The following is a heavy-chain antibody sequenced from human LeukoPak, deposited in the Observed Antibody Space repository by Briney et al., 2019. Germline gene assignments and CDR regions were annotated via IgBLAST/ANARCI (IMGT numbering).Heavy chain of an antibody. CDR3: TSTDATDV. Sequence: GGSLRLSCAASGFIFSNTWMNWVRQAPGKGLEWVGRIKTKINAGATDYAAPVKGRFTYSRDDSKNSLYLQMNSLETEDTALYYCTSTDATDVWGQGIMVTVSS. CDR1: GFIFSNTW. CDR2: IKTKINAGAT. J-gene: IGHJ3*01. V-gene: IGHV3-15*05.